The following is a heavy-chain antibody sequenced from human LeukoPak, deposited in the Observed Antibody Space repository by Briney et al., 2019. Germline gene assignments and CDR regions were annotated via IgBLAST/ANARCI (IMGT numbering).Heavy chain of an antibody. Sequence: ASVKVSCKGTRYTFTGYYMHWVRQAPGQGLEWMGRINPNSGGTNYAQKFQGRVTMTRDTSISTAYMELSRLRSDDTAVYYCAREDYYDFWSGYYTYSYFDYWGQGTLVTVSS. D-gene: IGHD3-3*01. CDR2: INPNSGGT. J-gene: IGHJ4*02. CDR3: AREDYYDFWSGYYTYSYFDY. CDR1: RYTFTGYY. V-gene: IGHV1-2*06.